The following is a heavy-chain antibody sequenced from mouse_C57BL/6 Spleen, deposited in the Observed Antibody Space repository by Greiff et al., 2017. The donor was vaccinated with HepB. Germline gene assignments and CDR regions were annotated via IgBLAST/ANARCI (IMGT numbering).Heavy chain of an antibody. Sequence: VQLQQSGPELVKPGASVKISCKASGYTFTDYYMNWVKQSHGKSLEWIGDINPNNGGTSYNQKFKGKATLTVDKSSSTAYMELRGLTSEDSAVYSSAKNGENYWGQGTTLTVSS. CDR3: AKNGENY. V-gene: IGHV1-26*01. CDR1: GYTFTDYY. J-gene: IGHJ2*01. CDR2: INPNNGGT.